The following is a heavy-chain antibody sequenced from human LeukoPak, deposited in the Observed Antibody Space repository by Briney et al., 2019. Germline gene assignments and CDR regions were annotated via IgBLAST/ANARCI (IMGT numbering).Heavy chain of an antibody. D-gene: IGHD3-10*01. CDR1: GDSLSTYY. CDR2: LSSTGKS. CDR3: ARIRWGDKGTYWRPFEY. Sequence: PSETLSLTCSVSGDSLSTYYWSWIRQPPGRQLEWIGYLSSTGKSDYNPSLNSRATISVDMSKNQFSPNLISVTTADTALYYCARIRWGDKGTYWRPFEYWGQGILVTVSS. J-gene: IGHJ4*02. V-gene: IGHV4-59*01.